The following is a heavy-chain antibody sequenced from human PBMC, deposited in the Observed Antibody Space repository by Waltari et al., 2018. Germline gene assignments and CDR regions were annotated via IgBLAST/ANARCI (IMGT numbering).Heavy chain of an antibody. J-gene: IGHJ4*02. CDR3: ASWHRGMVVY. V-gene: IGHV3-72*01. CDR1: GFTLRDHY. CDR2: TKNKANSYTT. Sequence: EVQLVESGGGLVQPGGSLRLSCAFPGFTLRDHYMYWVRQAPGKGLEWVGRTKNKANSYTTQYAASVKGRFIISRDDSKNSLYLQMNSLKTEDTAVYYCASWHRGMVVYWGQGTLVTVSS. D-gene: IGHD3-22*01.